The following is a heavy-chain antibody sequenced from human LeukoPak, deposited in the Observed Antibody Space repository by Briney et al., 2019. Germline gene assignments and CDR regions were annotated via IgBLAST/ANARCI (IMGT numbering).Heavy chain of an antibody. D-gene: IGHD3-22*01. CDR1: GFTFSGFI. CDR2: ISASTSYI. J-gene: IGHJ4*02. V-gene: IGHV3-21*06. CDR3: ARTYYYDSSGARNYFDY. Sequence: GGSLRLSCSASGFTFSGFIMNWVRQAPGKGLEWVSSISASTSYIYYADSLKGRFTISRDNAKNSLYLQMNSLRAEDTAVYYCARTYYYDSSGARNYFDYWGQGTLVTVSS.